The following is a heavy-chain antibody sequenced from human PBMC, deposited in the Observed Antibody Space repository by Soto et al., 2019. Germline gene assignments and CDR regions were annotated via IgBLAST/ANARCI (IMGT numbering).Heavy chain of an antibody. V-gene: IGHV3-23*01. CDR3: VKYQSPRAVGCSVIDY. CDR1: GFTFTTYS. D-gene: IGHD6-19*01. J-gene: IGHJ4*01. CDR2: ISGTGGQT. Sequence: GGSLRLSCATSGFTFTTYSMNWVRQAPGKGLEWVSSISGTGGQTSHADSVKGRFTISRDNSQETLSLQMDSLRAEDTATYFCVKYQSPRAVGCSVIDYWGPGTLFTVSS.